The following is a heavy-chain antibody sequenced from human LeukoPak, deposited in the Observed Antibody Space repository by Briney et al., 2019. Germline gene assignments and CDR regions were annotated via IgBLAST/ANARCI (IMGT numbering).Heavy chain of an antibody. CDR1: GGSISSSY. V-gene: IGHV4-4*07. Sequence: SETLSLTCTVSGGSISSSYWSWIRQPAGKGLEWIGRIYTSGSTNYDPSLKSRVTMSVDTSKSQFSLKLSSVTAADTAVYYCARGPGAISKEAFDIWGQGTMVTVSS. CDR3: ARGPGAISKEAFDI. D-gene: IGHD3-3*01. J-gene: IGHJ3*02. CDR2: IYTSGST.